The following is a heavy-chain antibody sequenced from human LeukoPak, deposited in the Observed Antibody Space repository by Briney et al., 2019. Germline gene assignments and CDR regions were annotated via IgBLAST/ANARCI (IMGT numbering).Heavy chain of an antibody. V-gene: IGHV3-23*01. Sequence: PGGSLRLSCAASGFTFSSYAMSWVRQAPGKGLEWVSAITGSGGSTYYADSVKGRFTISRDNSKNTLYLQMNSLRAEDTAVYYCARGDILTGKPYDYWGQGTLVTVSS. CDR2: ITGSGGST. D-gene: IGHD3-9*01. J-gene: IGHJ4*02. CDR3: ARGDILTGKPYDY. CDR1: GFTFSSYA.